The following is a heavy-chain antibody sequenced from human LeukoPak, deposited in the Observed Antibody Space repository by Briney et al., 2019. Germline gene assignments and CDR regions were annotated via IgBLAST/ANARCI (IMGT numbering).Heavy chain of an antibody. Sequence: SVKVSCKASGGTLSSYSISWVRQAPGQGLEWMGRILPIFGKANYVQKFQDRVTINTDESTSTAYMELSTLRSEDTAVYYCARAGYMDGYDWAAPIQWGSWGQGTLVTVSS. CDR2: ILPIFGKA. J-gene: IGHJ4*02. CDR1: GGTLSSYS. V-gene: IGHV1-69*05. CDR3: ARAGYMDGYDWAAPIQWGS. D-gene: IGHD5-12*01.